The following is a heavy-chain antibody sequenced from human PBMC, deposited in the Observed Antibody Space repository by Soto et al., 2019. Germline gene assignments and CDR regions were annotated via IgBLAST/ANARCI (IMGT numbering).Heavy chain of an antibody. CDR2: IYHSGST. J-gene: IGHJ5*02. CDR1: GGSISSGGYS. V-gene: IGHV4-30-2*01. CDR3: ARAVDTAMAFDP. D-gene: IGHD5-18*01. Sequence: QLQLQESGSGLVKPSQTLSLTCAVSGGSISSGGYSWSWIRQPPGKGLEWIGYIYHSGSTYYNPSLKSRVTISVDRSKNQFSLKLSTVTAADTSVYYCARAVDTAMAFDPWGQGTLVTVSS.